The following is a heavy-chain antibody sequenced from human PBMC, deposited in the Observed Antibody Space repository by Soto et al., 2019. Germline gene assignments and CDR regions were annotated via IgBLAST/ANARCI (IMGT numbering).Heavy chain of an antibody. V-gene: IGHV1-69*13. D-gene: IGHD2-21*02. CDR2: ISPIFVTA. CDR1: GGTVSSYA. Sequence: ASVKVCGKAAGGTVSSYAISWVRQAPGQGLEWMGGISPIFVTANYAQKFQGRVTSTADEATSTAYMELSSLRSEDTAVYYCARTYCGGDCYSWDVWGQGPTVNVSS. J-gene: IGHJ6*02. CDR3: ARTYCGGDCYSWDV.